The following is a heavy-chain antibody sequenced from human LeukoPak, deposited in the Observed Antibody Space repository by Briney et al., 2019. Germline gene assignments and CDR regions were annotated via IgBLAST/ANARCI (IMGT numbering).Heavy chain of an antibody. V-gene: IGHV1-69*13. D-gene: IGHD2-15*01. CDR1: GGTFSSYA. J-gene: IGHJ4*02. Sequence: ASVKVSCKASGGTFSSYAISWVRQAPGQGLEWMGGIIPIFGTANYAQKFQGRVTITADESTSTAYMELSSLRSEDTAVYYCARGGPHCSGSSCAGDYWGQGTLVTVSS. CDR3: ARGGPHCSGSSCAGDY. CDR2: IIPIFGTA.